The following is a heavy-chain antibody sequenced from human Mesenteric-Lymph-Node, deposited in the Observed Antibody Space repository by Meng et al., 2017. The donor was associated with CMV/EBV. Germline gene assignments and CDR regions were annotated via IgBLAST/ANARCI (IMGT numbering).Heavy chain of an antibody. CDR2: INHSGST. V-gene: IGHV4-34*01. Sequence: LSLTCAVDGGSFSGYYWSWIRQPPGKGLEWIGEINHSGSTNYNPSLKSRVTISVDTSKNQFSLKLSSVTAADTAVYYCARGGNSRFDPWGQGTLVTVSS. CDR3: ARGGNSRFDP. J-gene: IGHJ5*02. D-gene: IGHD2/OR15-2a*01. CDR1: GGSFSGYY.